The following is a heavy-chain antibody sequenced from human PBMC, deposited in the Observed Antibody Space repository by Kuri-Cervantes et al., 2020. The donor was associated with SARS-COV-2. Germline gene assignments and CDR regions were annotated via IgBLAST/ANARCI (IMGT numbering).Heavy chain of an antibody. D-gene: IGHD3-10*01. Sequence: GSLRLSCTVSGGSISSSSYYWGWIRQPPGKGLEWIGSIYHSGSTYYNPSLKSRVTISVDTSKNQFSLKLSSVTAADTAVYYCARGARGVGNYWGQGTLVTVSS. J-gene: IGHJ4*02. V-gene: IGHV4-39*07. CDR1: GGSISSSSYY. CDR3: ARGARGVGNY. CDR2: IYHSGST.